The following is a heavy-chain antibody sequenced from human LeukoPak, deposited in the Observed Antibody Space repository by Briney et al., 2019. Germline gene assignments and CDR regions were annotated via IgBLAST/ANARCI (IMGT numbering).Heavy chain of an antibody. Sequence: GGSLRLSXAASGFTFSDYYMSWIRQSPGKGLEWLSYISSSGSTIYYADSVKGRFTISRDNAKNSLYLQMNSLRAEDTAVYYCAREGEQQLVLGHDYYYIDVWGKGTTVTVSS. CDR1: GFTFSDYY. CDR2: ISSSGSTI. D-gene: IGHD6-13*01. V-gene: IGHV3-11*04. CDR3: AREGEQQLVLGHDYYYIDV. J-gene: IGHJ6*03.